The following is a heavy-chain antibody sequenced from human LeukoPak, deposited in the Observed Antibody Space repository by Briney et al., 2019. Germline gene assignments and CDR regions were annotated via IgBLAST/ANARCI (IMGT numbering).Heavy chain of an antibody. Sequence: GGSLRLSCAASGLTFSSYSMNWVRQAPGKGLEWVSSISSSSSYIYYADSVKGRFTISRDNAKNSLYLQMNGLRAEDTAVYYCARARDSGYDYKGDAFDIWGQGTMVTVSS. CDR2: ISSSSSYI. CDR3: ARARDSGYDYKGDAFDI. CDR1: GLTFSSYS. V-gene: IGHV3-21*01. D-gene: IGHD5-12*01. J-gene: IGHJ3*02.